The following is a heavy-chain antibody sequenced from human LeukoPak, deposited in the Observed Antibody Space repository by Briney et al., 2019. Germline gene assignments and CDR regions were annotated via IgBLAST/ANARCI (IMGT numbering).Heavy chain of an antibody. CDR3: GRGNAAKYYGMDV. J-gene: IGHJ6*02. Sequence: GGSLRPSCAASGLTLSAHDMHWVRQVSGKGLEWVSTIGTAGDAYYAGSVKGRFTVSRENADNSLYLHMNSLTVGDMAVYYCGRGNAAKYYGMDVWGQGTAVIVSS. CDR2: IGTAGDA. V-gene: IGHV3-13*01. CDR1: GLTLSAHD. D-gene: IGHD6-25*01.